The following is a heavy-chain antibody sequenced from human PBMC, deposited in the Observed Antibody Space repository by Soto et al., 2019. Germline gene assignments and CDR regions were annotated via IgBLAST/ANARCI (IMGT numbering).Heavy chain of an antibody. D-gene: IGHD5-18*01. CDR3: VHTGYSYDPFGY. CDR1: GFSLTTSGVG. V-gene: IGHV2-5*01. CDR2: IFWNDDE. Sequence: GSGPSGEPTQTLTLTCTFSGFSLTTSGVGVGWIRQPPGKALEWLALIFWNDDERYSPSLKSRLTITKDTSKNQVVLTMTNMDPVDTXTYYCVHTGYSYDPFGYWGRGTLVTVSS. J-gene: IGHJ4*02.